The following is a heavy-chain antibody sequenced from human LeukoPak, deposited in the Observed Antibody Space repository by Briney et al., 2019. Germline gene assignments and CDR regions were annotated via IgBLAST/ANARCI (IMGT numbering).Heavy chain of an antibody. D-gene: IGHD3-9*01. Sequence: SETLSLTCAVSGASISSDKWWSWVRQPPGKGLEWIGEINHSGNTNYSPSLKSRVTMSTDKSKNELSLRLTSVTAADTAVYYCARAGVWLPAVWGQGTLVTVSS. CDR2: INHSGNT. V-gene: IGHV4-4*02. CDR1: GASISSDKW. CDR3: ARAGVWLPAV. J-gene: IGHJ4*02.